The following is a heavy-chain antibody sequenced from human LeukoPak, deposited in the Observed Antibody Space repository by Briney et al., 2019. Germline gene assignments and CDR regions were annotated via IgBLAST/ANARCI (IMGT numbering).Heavy chain of an antibody. V-gene: IGHV4-59*05. D-gene: IGHD2-21*02. J-gene: IGHJ4*02. CDR2: IYYSGST. Sequence: SETLSLTCTVSGGSISSYYWSWIRQPPGKGLEWIGSIYYSGSTYYNPSLKSRVTISVDTSKNQFSLKLSSVTAADTAVYYCARLLSGSPDYWGQGILVTVSS. CDR3: ARLLSGSPDY. CDR1: GGSISSYY.